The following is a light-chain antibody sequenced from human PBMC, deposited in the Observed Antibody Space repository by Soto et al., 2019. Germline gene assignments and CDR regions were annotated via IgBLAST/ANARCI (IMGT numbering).Light chain of an antibody. Sequence: QPVLTQSPSASASLGASVKLTCTLSSGDSTYAIAWHQQQPEKGPRYLMKVDTDGSHSKGDGIPDRFSGSSSGSERYLTISNLQSEDEADYYCQTWGTGIRVFGGGTKLTVL. CDR3: QTWGTGIRV. CDR2: VDTDGSH. CDR1: SGDSTYA. J-gene: IGLJ3*02. V-gene: IGLV4-69*02.